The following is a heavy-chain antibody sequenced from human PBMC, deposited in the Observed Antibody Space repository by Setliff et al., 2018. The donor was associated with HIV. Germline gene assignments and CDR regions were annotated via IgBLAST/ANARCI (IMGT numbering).Heavy chain of an antibody. CDR3: ASFSGRRWLQWGNAFDI. CDR1: GGTFSSYA. CDR2: IIPIFGTR. D-gene: IGHD3-16*01. Sequence: GASVKVSCKASGGTFSSYALNWVRQAPGQGLEWMGGIIPIFGTRNYAPKFQGRVTITTDESTSTAYMELSSLRSEDTAVYYCASFSGRRWLQWGNAFDIWGQGTMVTVSS. V-gene: IGHV1-69*05. J-gene: IGHJ3*02.